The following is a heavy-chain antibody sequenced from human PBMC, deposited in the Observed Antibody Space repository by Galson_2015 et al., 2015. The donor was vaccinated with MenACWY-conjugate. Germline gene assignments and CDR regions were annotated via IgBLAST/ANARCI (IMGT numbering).Heavy chain of an antibody. Sequence: ETLSLTCDVSGFSIGTGYYWGWIRQPPGKGLEWIGNIYHSGSTYYNPSLKSRLHMSLDRTKNQFSLELSSVTAADTAVYYCAMEGGGSLITLAFEFWGQGAVVTVSS. J-gene: IGHJ3*01. CDR2: IYHSGST. V-gene: IGHV4-38-2*01. CDR1: GFSIGTGYY. CDR3: AMEGGGSLITLAFEF. D-gene: IGHD3-16*01.